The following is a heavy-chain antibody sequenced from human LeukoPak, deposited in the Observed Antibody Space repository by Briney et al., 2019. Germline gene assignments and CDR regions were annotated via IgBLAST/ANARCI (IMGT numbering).Heavy chain of an antibody. CDR2: INWNGGST. Sequence: GGSLRLSCAASGFTFDDYGMSWVRQAPGKGLEWVSGINWNGGSTGYADSVKGRFTISRDNAKNSLYLQMNSLRAEDTALYHCARDQALYDYVWGSYRPHAFDIWGQGTMVTVSS. D-gene: IGHD3-16*02. J-gene: IGHJ3*02. CDR3: ARDQALYDYVWGSYRPHAFDI. V-gene: IGHV3-20*01. CDR1: GFTFDDYG.